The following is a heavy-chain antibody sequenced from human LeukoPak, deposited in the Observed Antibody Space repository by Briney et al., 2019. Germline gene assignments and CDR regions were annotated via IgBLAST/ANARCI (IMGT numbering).Heavy chain of an antibody. CDR1: GGSISSSTYY. D-gene: IGHD3-22*01. CDR2: KYYSGNS. CDR3: ARRNYYDSSGYFDY. V-gene: IGHV4-39*01. Sequence: SETLSLTCTVSGGSISSSTYYWGWIRQPPGKGLELIGSKYYSGNSYYNPSLKSRVSISVDTSKNQFSLKLSSVTAADTAVYYCARRNYYDSSGYFDYWGQGTLVTVPS. J-gene: IGHJ4*02.